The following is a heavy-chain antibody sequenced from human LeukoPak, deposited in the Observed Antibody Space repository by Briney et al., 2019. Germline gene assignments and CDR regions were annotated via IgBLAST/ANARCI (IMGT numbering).Heavy chain of an antibody. CDR1: GYTFTSYG. CDR2: MNPNSGNT. Sequence: ASVKVSCKASGYTFTSYGINWVRQATGQGLEWMGWMNPNSGNTGYAQKFQGRVTMTRNTSISTAYMELSSLRSEDTAVYYCAVAAAIGSYYYYGMDVWGQGTTVTVSS. J-gene: IGHJ6*02. D-gene: IGHD2-2*02. CDR3: AVAAAIGSYYYYGMDV. V-gene: IGHV1-8*01.